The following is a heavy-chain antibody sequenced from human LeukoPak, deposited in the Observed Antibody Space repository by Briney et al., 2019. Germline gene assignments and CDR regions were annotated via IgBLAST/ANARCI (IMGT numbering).Heavy chain of an antibody. D-gene: IGHD1-26*01. CDR3: AKDQSGSRGLDY. Sequence: GGSLRLSCAASGFTFSSYGMHWVRQAPGKGLEWVAVISYDGSNKYYADSGKCRFTISRDNSKNTLYLQMNSLRAEDTAVYYCAKDQSGSRGLDYWGQGTLVTVSS. V-gene: IGHV3-30*18. J-gene: IGHJ4*02. CDR1: GFTFSSYG. CDR2: ISYDGSNK.